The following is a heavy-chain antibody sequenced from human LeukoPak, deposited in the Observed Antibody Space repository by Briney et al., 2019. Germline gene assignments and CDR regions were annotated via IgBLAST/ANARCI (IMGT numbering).Heavy chain of an antibody. CDR2: ISYDGSNK. CDR1: GFTLSSYP. J-gene: IGHJ4*02. CDR3: ARDSSSWYFDY. Sequence: PGGSLRLSCAASGFTLSSYPMHWVRQAPGKGLVWVAVISYDGSNKYYADSVKGRFTISRDNSKNTLYLQMNSVRDEDTAVYYCARDSSSWYFDYWGQGTLVTVSS. V-gene: IGHV3-30-3*01. D-gene: IGHD6-13*01.